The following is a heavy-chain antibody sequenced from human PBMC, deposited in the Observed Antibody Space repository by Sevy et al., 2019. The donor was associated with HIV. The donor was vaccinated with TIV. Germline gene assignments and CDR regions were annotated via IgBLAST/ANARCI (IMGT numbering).Heavy chain of an antibody. CDR1: GFTFSSYA. CDR3: AKVGNYDILTGPYKGGFDY. CDR2: ISGSGGST. Sequence: GGSLRLSCAASGFTFSSYAMSWVRQAPGKGLEWVSAISGSGGSTYYEDSVKGRFTISKDNSKNTLYLQMNSVRAEDTAVYYCAKVGNYDILTGPYKGGFDYWGQGTLVTVSS. D-gene: IGHD3-9*01. V-gene: IGHV3-23*01. J-gene: IGHJ4*02.